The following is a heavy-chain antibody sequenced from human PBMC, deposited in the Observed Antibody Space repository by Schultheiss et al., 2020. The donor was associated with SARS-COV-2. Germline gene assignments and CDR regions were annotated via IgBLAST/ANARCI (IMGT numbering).Heavy chain of an antibody. CDR2: ISGSGAST. CDR1: GFTFSSYS. V-gene: IGHV3-23*01. D-gene: IGHD3-22*01. CDR3: AKRGPRDSSGNEGFDY. Sequence: GGSLRLSCAASGFTFSSYSMNWVRQAPGKGLEWVSAISGSGASTYYADSVKGRFTISRDNSKNTLYLQMNSLRAEDTAVYYCAKRGPRDSSGNEGFDYWGQGTLVTVSS. J-gene: IGHJ4*02.